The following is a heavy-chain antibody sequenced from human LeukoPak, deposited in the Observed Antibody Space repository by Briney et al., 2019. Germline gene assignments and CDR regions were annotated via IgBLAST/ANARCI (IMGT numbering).Heavy chain of an antibody. Sequence: GGSLRLSCAASGFTFSSYAMSWVRQAPGKGLEWVSAISDSGGSTYYADSVKGRFTISRDNSKNTLYLQMNSLRAEDTAVYYCAKSYYDFWSGPLYYYYYYGMDVWGQGTTVTVSS. CDR1: GFTFSSYA. D-gene: IGHD3-3*01. CDR2: ISDSGGST. V-gene: IGHV3-23*01. J-gene: IGHJ6*02. CDR3: AKSYYDFWSGPLYYYYYYGMDV.